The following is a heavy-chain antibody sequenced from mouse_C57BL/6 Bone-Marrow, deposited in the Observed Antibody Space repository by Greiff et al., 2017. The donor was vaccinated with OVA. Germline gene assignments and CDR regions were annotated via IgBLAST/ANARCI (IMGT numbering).Heavy chain of an antibody. J-gene: IGHJ2*01. CDR2: ISDGGSYT. D-gene: IGHD2-4*01. CDR1: GFTFSSYA. Sequence: EVKVVESGGGLVKPGGSLKLSCAASGFTFSSYAMSWVRQTPEKRLEWVATISDGGSYTYYPDNVKGRFTISRDNAKNNLYLQMSHLKSEDTAMYYCARSYDYDFDYWGQGTTLTVSS. V-gene: IGHV5-4*03. CDR3: ARSYDYDFDY.